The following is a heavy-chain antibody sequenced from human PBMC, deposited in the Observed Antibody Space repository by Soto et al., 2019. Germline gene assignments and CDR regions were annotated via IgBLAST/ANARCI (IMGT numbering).Heavy chain of an antibody. D-gene: IGHD5-12*01. V-gene: IGHV3-23*01. CDR3: AKDRNRWLRFDLGY. CDR1: GFTFSSYG. Sequence: EVQLLESGGGLVQPGGSLRLSCAASGFTFSSYGMSWVRQAPGKGLEWVSSITGSAGSTYYAASVKGRFTISRDNSKYTLYLQMNSLRAEDTAVYYCAKDRNRWLRFDLGYWGQGTLVTVSS. J-gene: IGHJ4*02. CDR2: ITGSAGST.